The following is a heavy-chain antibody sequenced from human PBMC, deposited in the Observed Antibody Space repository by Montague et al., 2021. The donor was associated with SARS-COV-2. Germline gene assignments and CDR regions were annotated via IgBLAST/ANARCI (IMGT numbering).Heavy chain of an antibody. CDR2: IYTSGRT. CDR3: ARAPDDYGTFGY. Sequence: TLSLTCSVSGDPIGSGSYYWSWIRRAAGEGLEWIGRIYTSGRTDYNPSLINRVIISLDTSKNQFSLKLSSLTTADTGVYYCARAPDDYGTFGYWGQGIPVTVSS. V-gene: IGHV4-61*02. CDR1: GDPIGSGSYY. J-gene: IGHJ4*02. D-gene: IGHD4-17*01.